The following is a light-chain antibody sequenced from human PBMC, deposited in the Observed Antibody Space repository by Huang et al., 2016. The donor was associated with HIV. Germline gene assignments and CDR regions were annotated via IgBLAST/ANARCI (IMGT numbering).Light chain of an antibody. J-gene: IGKJ2*01. Sequence: DIQMTQSPYSLSTSVGDPVTITCRASPGIGNFLAWYQQNPGKVPKILIYAASTLHSWVPSRFAGSVSGTDFTLTISSLQPEDVATYYGQRYNNAPYTCGQGTRLDIK. CDR3: QRYNNAPYT. CDR1: PGIGNF. CDR2: AAS. V-gene: IGKV1-27*01.